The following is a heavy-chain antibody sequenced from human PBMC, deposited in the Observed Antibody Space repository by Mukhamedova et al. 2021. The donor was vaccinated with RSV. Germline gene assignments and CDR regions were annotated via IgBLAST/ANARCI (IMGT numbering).Heavy chain of an antibody. CDR2: IKPSSGTT. V-gene: IGHV1-46*01. Sequence: YMHWVRQAPGQGLEWVGTIKPSSGTTSYAQKFQGRVTMTRDTSTCTVYMELSNLTSEDTAVYYCARQIWASNGWFDGDYWGQG. CDR1: Y. D-gene: IGHD6-19*01. J-gene: IGHJ4*02. CDR3: ARQIWASNGWFDGDY.